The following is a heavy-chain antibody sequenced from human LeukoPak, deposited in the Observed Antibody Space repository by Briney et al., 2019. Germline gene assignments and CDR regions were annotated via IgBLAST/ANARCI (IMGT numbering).Heavy chain of an antibody. J-gene: IGHJ5*01. CDR2: ISAYSGNT. CDR1: GYTFTNYG. Sequence: ASVKVSCKASGYTFTNYGINWVRQAPGQGLEWMGWISAYSGNTNYAQKLQGRVTMTTDTSTSTAYMELRSLRSDDTAVYYCARGGKYCTGGNCYHDSWGQGTLVTVSS. D-gene: IGHD2-15*01. V-gene: IGHV1-18*01. CDR3: ARGGKYCTGGNCYHDS.